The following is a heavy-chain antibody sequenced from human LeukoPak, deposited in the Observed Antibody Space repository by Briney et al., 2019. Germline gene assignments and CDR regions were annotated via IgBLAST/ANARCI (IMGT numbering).Heavy chain of an antibody. Sequence: SETLSLTCAVSGGSISSNSYYWGWIRQPPGKGLEWIGSIYYSGSTYYNPSLKSRVTISVDTSKNQFSLKLSSVTAADTAVYYCARTRYYYNSRSYGAPYYFDDWGQGTLVTASS. V-gene: IGHV4-39*01. D-gene: IGHD3-10*01. CDR3: ARTRYYYNSRSYGAPYYFDD. CDR2: IYYSGST. CDR1: GGSISSNSYY. J-gene: IGHJ4*02.